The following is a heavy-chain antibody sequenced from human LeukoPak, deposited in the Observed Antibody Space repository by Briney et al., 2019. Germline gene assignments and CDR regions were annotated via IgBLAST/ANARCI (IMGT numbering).Heavy chain of an antibody. D-gene: IGHD6-13*01. CDR3: ATRQQLAQIFDY. Sequence: PSETLSLTCAVYDGSFNDYYWSWIRQPPGKGLEWIGEINHSGSTKYNPSLKSLVTISVDTSKNQFSLKLSSVTAADTAVYYCATRQQLAQIFDYWSQGTLVTVSS. V-gene: IGHV4-34*01. J-gene: IGHJ4*02. CDR2: INHSGST. CDR1: DGSFNDYY.